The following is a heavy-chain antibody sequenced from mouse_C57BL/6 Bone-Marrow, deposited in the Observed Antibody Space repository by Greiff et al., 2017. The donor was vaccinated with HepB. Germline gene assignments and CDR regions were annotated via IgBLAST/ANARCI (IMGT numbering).Heavy chain of an antibody. V-gene: IGHV1-69*01. CDR3: ASEGFITTVVAPFAY. D-gene: IGHD1-1*01. CDR2: IDPSDSYT. Sequence: QVQLQQPGAELVMPGASVKLSCKASGYTFTSYWMHWVKQGPGQGLEWIGEIDPSDSYTNYNQKFKGKSTLTVDKSSSTAYMQLSSLTSEDSAVYYCASEGFITTVVAPFAYWGQGTLVTVSA. J-gene: IGHJ3*01. CDR1: GYTFTSYW.